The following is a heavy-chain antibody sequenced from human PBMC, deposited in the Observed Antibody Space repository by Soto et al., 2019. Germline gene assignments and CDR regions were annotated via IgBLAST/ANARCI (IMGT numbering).Heavy chain of an antibody. J-gene: IGHJ4*02. CDR1: GFTFSSYA. D-gene: IGHD1-26*01. CDR2: ISGSGGST. Sequence: GGSLRLSCAASGFTFSSYAMSWVRQAPGKGLEWVSAISGSGGSTYYADSVKGRFTISRDNSKNTLYLQMNSLRAEDAAVCYCAKDRGGSYYFDYWGQGTLVTVSS. V-gene: IGHV3-23*01. CDR3: AKDRGGSYYFDY.